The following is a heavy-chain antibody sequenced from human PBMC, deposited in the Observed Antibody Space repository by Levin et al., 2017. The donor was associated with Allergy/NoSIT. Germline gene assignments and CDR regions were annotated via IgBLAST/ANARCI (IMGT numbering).Heavy chain of an antibody. CDR3: ARDAAYCSGGSCYSGGYFQH. CDR2: ISYDGSNK. Sequence: GGSLRLSCAASAFTFSNYAMNWVRQAPGKGPEWVAVISYDGSNKYYADFGKGRFTISRDNSKNTLYLQMNSLRAEDTAVYYCARDAAYCSGGSCYSGGYFQHWGQGTLVTVSS. V-gene: IGHV3-30-3*01. CDR1: AFTFSNYA. D-gene: IGHD2-15*01. J-gene: IGHJ1*01.